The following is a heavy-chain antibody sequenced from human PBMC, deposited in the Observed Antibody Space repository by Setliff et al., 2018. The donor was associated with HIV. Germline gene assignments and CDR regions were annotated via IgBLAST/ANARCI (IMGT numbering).Heavy chain of an antibody. CDR2: IYSGGSR. CDR3: ARAPYHHDGSGFKPWAYAFDI. CDR1: GFTVSSNY. V-gene: IGHV3-66*01. J-gene: IGHJ3*02. Sequence: GSLRLSCAASGFTVSSNYMSWVRQAPGKGLEWVSTIYSGGSRHYADSVKGRFTISRDNAKNSLYLEMNSLRAEDTAVYYCARAPYHHDGSGFKPWAYAFDIWGQGTMVTVSS. D-gene: IGHD3-22*01.